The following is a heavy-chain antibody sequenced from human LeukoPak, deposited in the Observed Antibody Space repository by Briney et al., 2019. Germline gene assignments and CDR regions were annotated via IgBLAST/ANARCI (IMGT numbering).Heavy chain of an antibody. J-gene: IGHJ4*02. Sequence: SETLSLTCSVSGGSISNSYWSWIRQPPGKGLEWIGYIHSSGRTKYDPSLESRGTISIDTSMNHFSLKVSSVTAPDTAVYYCARHQDGYGDYFDFWGQGILVTVSS. D-gene: IGHD5-24*01. CDR3: ARHQDGYGDYFDF. V-gene: IGHV4-59*08. CDR1: GGSISNSY. CDR2: IHSSGRT.